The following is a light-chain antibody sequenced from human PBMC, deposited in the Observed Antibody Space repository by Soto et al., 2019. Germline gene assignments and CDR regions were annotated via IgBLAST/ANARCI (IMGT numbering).Light chain of an antibody. V-gene: IGLV1-40*01. J-gene: IGLJ1*01. CDR2: GNI. CDR1: SSNIGVGYD. CDR3: QSYDSTLSATYV. Sequence: QSVLTQPPSVSGAPGQRVTISCTGSSSNIGVGYDVHWYQQRPGTAPKLLIFGNINRPSGVPDRFSGSKSGTSASLAITGLQAEDQCDYSCQSYDSTLSATYVLGNGTKVTVL.